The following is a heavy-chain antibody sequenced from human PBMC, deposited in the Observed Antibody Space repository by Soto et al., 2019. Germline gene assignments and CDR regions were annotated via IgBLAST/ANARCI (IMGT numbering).Heavy chain of an antibody. V-gene: IGHV3-53*01. CDR2: IYSGGST. CDR1: GFTVSSNY. D-gene: IGHD2-2*01. J-gene: IGHJ6*02. CDR3: ARDLGYCSSTSCYGSYYYYGMDV. Sequence: GGSLRLSCAASGFTVSSNYMSWVRQAPGKGLEWVSVIYSGGSTYYADSVKGRFTISRDNSKNTLYLQMNSLRAEDTAVYYCARDLGYCSSTSCYGSYYYYGMDVWGQGTTVTVSS.